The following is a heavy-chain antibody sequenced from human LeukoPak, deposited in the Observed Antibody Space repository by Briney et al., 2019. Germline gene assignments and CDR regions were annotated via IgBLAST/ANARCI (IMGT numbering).Heavy chain of an antibody. V-gene: IGHV1-69*06. J-gene: IGHJ4*02. CDR1: GGTFSSYA. Sequence: SVKVSCKASGGTFSSYAISWVRQASGQGLEWMGGIIPIFGTANYAQKFQGRVTITADKSTSTAYMELSSLRSEDTAVYYCAGTPTRDCSSTSCYQFDYWGQGTLVTVSS. CDR3: AGTPTRDCSSTSCYQFDY. CDR2: IIPIFGTA. D-gene: IGHD2-2*01.